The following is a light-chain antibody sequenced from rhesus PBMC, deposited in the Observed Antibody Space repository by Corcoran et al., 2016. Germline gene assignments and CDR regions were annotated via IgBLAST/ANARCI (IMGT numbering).Light chain of an antibody. J-gene: IGKJ3*01. Sequence: DVVMIQSPLSLSITPGQPASISCRTSQSLVHSDGNTYLSWYWQKPGQPPRLLIYKISNRNSGVPDRFSGSGAGTDFTLKISRVEAEDVGVYYCGQGTHWPPFTFGPGTKLEIK. CDR2: KIS. CDR3: GQGTHWPPFT. CDR1: QSLVHSDGNTY. V-gene: IGKV2-64*01.